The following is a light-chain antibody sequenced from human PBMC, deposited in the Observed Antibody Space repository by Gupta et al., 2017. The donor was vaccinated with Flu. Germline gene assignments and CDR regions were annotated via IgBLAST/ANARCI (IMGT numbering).Light chain of an antibody. CDR2: VNSDGSH. CDR1: RGHSDYA. J-gene: IGLJ3*02. Sequence: QIVLTQSPSASASLGASVKLTCTLTRGHSDYAIAWHQQQPEKGPRYLMKVNSDGSHTKGDGIPDRFSGSSSGAERYLTISSLQSEDEADYYCQTWGTGIGGFGGGTKLTVL. CDR3: QTWGTGIGG. V-gene: IGLV4-69*02.